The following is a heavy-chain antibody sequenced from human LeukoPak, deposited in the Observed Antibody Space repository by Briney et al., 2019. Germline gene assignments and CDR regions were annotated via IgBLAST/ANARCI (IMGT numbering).Heavy chain of an antibody. CDR2: ISYSVTT. CDR3: ARHPSNDYSGSRYYFDS. Sequence: KPSETLSLTCTVSGGSINNYYWSWIRQPPGKGLEWIGYISYSVTTDYNPSLKGRVTISVDTSKNQFSLHLSSVTAADTAVYFCARHPSNDYSGSRYYFDSWGQGTLVTVSS. D-gene: IGHD1-26*01. V-gene: IGHV4-59*08. CDR1: GGSINNYY. J-gene: IGHJ4*02.